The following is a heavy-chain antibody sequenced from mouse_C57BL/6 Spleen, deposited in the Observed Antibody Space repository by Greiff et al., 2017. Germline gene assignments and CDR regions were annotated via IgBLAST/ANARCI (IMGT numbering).Heavy chain of an antibody. D-gene: IGHD2-1*01. CDR1: GYTFTSYW. CDR2: IHPSDSDT. J-gene: IGHJ4*01. Sequence: QVQLKQPGAELVKPGASVKVSCKASGYTFTSYWMHWVKQRPGQGLEWIGRIHPSDSDTNYNQKFKGKATLTVDKSSSTAYMQLSSLTSEDSAVYYCAIVDYGNYDAMDYWGQGTSVTVSS. V-gene: IGHV1-74*01. CDR3: AIVDYGNYDAMDY.